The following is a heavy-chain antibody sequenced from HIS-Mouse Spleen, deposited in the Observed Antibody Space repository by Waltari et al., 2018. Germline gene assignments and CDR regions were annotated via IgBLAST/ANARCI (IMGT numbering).Heavy chain of an antibody. D-gene: IGHD2-21*01. CDR3: ARAITSTWFDP. CDR2: IYYSGST. V-gene: IGHV4-59*08. J-gene: IGHJ5*02. CDR1: GGSISSYY. Sequence: QVQLQESGPGLVTPSETLSLTCTVSGGSISSYYWSWIRQPPGKGLEWIGYIYYSGSTNYNPSLKSRVTISVDTSKNQFSLKLSSVTAADTAVYYCARAITSTWFDPWGQGTLVTVSS.